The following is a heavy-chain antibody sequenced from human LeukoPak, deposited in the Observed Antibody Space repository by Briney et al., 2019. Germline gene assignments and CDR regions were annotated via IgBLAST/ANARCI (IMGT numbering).Heavy chain of an antibody. J-gene: IGHJ4*02. CDR2: ISAYNGNT. D-gene: IGHD4-17*01. V-gene: IGHV1-18*01. Sequence: ASVKVSCKASGYNFTSYRIAWVRQAPGQGLEWMGWISAYNGNTNYAQKLQGRVTMTTDTSTSTAYMELRSLRSDDTAVYYCARRSELHDYGDYYFDYWGQGTLVTVSS. CDR3: ARRSELHDYGDYYFDY. CDR1: GYNFTSYR.